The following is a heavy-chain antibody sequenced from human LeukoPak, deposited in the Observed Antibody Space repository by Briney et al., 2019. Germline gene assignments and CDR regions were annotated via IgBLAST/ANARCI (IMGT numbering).Heavy chain of an antibody. CDR2: ISGSGGST. CDR1: GFTFSSYA. D-gene: IGHD4-17*01. V-gene: IGHV3-23*01. CDR3: AKDLRPVLFDP. Sequence: GGSLRLSCAASGFTFSSYAMRWVRQAPGKGLEWVSAISGSGGSTYYADSVKGRFTISRDNSKNALYLQMNSLRAEDTAVYYCAKDLRPVLFDPWGQGTLVTVSS. J-gene: IGHJ5*02.